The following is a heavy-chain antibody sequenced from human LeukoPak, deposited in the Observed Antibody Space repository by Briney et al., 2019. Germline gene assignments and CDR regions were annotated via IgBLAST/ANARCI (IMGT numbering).Heavy chain of an antibody. J-gene: IGHJ4*02. CDR1: GFTFSSYG. CDR2: IWYDGSNK. CDR3: AKDLMTYMITFGPQGY. Sequence: GGSLRLSCAASGFTFSSYGMHWVRQAPGKGLEWVAVIWYDGSNKYYADSAKGRFTISRDNSKNTLYLQLNSLRAEDTAVYYCAKDLMTYMITFGPQGYWGQGTLVTVSS. V-gene: IGHV3-33*06. D-gene: IGHD3-16*01.